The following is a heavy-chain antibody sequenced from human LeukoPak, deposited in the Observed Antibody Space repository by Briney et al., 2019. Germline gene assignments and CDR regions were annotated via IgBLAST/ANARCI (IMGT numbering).Heavy chain of an antibody. CDR3: ARGITVTGHFDY. V-gene: IGHV4-39*01. J-gene: IGHJ4*02. D-gene: IGHD6-19*01. CDR1: GDSISSSSYY. CDR2: IYYSGST. Sequence: SETLSLTCTVSGDSISSSSYYWGWIRQPPGKGLEWIGSIYYSGSTHYTPSLKSRVTISVDTSKKQFSLKLSSVTAADTAVYYCARGITVTGHFDYWGQETLVTVSS.